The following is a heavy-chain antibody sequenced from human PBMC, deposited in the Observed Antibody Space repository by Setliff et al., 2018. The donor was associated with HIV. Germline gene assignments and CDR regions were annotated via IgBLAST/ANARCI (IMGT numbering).Heavy chain of an antibody. D-gene: IGHD1-20*01. CDR1: GGTFSSYA. CDR3: ARGTHNWIPDY. J-gene: IGHJ4*02. CDR2: IIPIFGTA. V-gene: IGHV1-69*13. Sequence: ASVKVSCKASGGTFSSYAISWVRQAPGQGLEWMGGIIPIFGTADYAQKFQGRVTITADDSTSTAYMELSSLRSEDTAVYYCARGTHNWIPDYWGQGTLVTVSS.